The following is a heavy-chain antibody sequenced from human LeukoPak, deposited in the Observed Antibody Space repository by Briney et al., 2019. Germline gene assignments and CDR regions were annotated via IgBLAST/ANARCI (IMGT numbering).Heavy chain of an antibody. CDR2: INPNSGVT. CDR1: GYTFTGYY. J-gene: IGHJ4*02. V-gene: IGHV1-2*02. Sequence: ASVKVSCKASGYTFTGYYLHWVRQAPRQGLEWVGWINPNSGVTNYAQKFQGRVSMTSDTSISTVYMELSRLRSDDTAVYYCSREDYWGQGTLVTVSS. CDR3: SREDY.